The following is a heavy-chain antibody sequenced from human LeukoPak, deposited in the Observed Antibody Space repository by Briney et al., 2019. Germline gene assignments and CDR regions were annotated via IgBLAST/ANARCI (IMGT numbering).Heavy chain of an antibody. D-gene: IGHD6-19*01. CDR3: ASGVAYSSAWSPLFDS. V-gene: IGHV4-59*08. J-gene: IGHJ5*01. CDR1: GGSISSYY. Sequence: SETLSLTCTVSGGSISSYYWSWARQSPGEGLEWIGYIYYTGRTNYSPSLKSRVTISLDTSKNQFSLKLTSMTAADTAVYYCASGVAYSSAWSPLFDSWGQGTLVTVSS. CDR2: IYYTGRT.